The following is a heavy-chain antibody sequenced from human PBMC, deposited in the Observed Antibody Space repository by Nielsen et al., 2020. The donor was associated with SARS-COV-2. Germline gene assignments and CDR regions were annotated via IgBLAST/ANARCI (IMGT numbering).Heavy chain of an antibody. J-gene: IGHJ6*02. Sequence: WIRQPPGKGLEWVAVISYDGSNKYYADSVKGRLTISRDNSKNTLYLQMNSLRAEDTAVYYCARDVIRGDYGDYLYYYYGMDVWGQGTTVTVSS. D-gene: IGHD4-17*01. V-gene: IGHV3-30*04. CDR3: ARDVIRGDYGDYLYYYYGMDV. CDR2: ISYDGSNK.